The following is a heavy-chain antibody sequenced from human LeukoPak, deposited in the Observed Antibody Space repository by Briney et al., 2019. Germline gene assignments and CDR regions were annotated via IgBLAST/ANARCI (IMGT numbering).Heavy chain of an antibody. D-gene: IGHD3-10*01. Sequence: GESLKISCKGSGYSFTSYWIGWVRQMPGKGLEWMGIIYPGDSDTRYSPSFQGQVTISADKSISTAYLQWSSLKASDTAMYYRARQHGSGSYYSRAIDYWGQGTLVTVSS. J-gene: IGHJ4*02. CDR2: IYPGDSDT. CDR1: GYSFTSYW. V-gene: IGHV5-51*01. CDR3: ARQHGSGSYYSRAIDY.